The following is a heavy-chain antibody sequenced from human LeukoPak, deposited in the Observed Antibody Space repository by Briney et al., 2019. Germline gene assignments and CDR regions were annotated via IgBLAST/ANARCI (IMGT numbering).Heavy chain of an antibody. CDR3: AKEHCSGGSCYSHIDY. D-gene: IGHD2-15*01. CDR1: GFTFSYYG. Sequence: PGGSLRLSCAASGFTFSYYGTHWVRQAPGKGLEWVAFIRYDGSNKYYVDSVKGRFTISRDNSKNTLYLQMNSLRTEDTAVHYCAKEHCSGGSCYSHIDYWGQGTLVTVSS. CDR2: IRYDGSNK. V-gene: IGHV3-30*02. J-gene: IGHJ4*02.